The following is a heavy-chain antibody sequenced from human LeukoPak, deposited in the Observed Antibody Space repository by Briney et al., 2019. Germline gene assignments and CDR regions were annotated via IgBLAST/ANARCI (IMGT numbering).Heavy chain of an antibody. Sequence: SETLSLTCAVYGGSFSGYYWSWIRQPPGKGLEWIGYIYYSGSTNYNPSLKSRVTISVDTSKNQFSLKLSSVTAADTAVYYCARHGPLKYDFWSGYFDYWGQGTLVTVSS. CDR2: IYYSGST. V-gene: IGHV4-59*08. J-gene: IGHJ4*02. CDR3: ARHGPLKYDFWSGYFDY. D-gene: IGHD3-3*01. CDR1: GGSFSGYY.